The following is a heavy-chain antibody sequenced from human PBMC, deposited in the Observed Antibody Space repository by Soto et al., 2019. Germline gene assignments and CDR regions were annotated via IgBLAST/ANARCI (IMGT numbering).Heavy chain of an antibody. CDR3: ARGRTVNFYGMDV. V-gene: IGHV1-2*02. CDR2: INPHSGDT. D-gene: IGHD4-17*01. J-gene: IGHJ6*02. CDR1: GYTFTDHY. Sequence: QVQLVQSGAEVKKPGASVKVSYVASGYTFTDHYIHWVRQAPGQGLEWMEWINPHSGDTIYAQKFQGGVTLTRDTSISTAYMELSRLRSDDTAVYYCARGRTVNFYGMDVWGQGTTVTVSS.